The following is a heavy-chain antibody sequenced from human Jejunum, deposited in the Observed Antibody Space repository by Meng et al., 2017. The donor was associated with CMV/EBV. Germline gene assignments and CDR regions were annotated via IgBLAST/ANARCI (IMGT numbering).Heavy chain of an antibody. CDR1: GYTFSSYD. D-gene: IGHD6-19*01. CDR3: ATGVADFEY. Sequence: QGQVVQAGAEVKTRVASGNVSCKASGYTFSSYDSNWVRQGTGKGLGWIGWMNPNRGTTGYAQKLQGRITMTRNISKSTADMDMSRLRSEDTSVYYCATGVADFEYWGQGTLVTVSS. J-gene: IGHJ4*02. V-gene: IGHV1-8*01. CDR2: MNPNRGTT.